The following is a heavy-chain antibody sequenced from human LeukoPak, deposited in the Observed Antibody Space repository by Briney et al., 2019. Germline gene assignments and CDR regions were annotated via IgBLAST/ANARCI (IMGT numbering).Heavy chain of an antibody. Sequence: GGSLRLSCAASGFTVSSNYMSWVRQAPGKGLEWVSVIYSGGSTYYADSVKGRFTISRDNSKNTLYLQMNSLRAEDTAVYYCARDSVTYDSSGYYYYHYYYGMDVWGQGTMVTVSS. CDR2: IYSGGST. D-gene: IGHD3-22*01. CDR1: GFTVSSNY. CDR3: ARDSVTYDSSGYYYYHYYYGMDV. V-gene: IGHV3-53*01. J-gene: IGHJ6*02.